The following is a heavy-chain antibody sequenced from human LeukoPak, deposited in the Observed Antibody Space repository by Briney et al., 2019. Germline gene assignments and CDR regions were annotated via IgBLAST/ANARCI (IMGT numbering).Heavy chain of an antibody. CDR2: IIPIFGTA. J-gene: IGHJ4*02. CDR3: ARDLKDFWSGYYGY. D-gene: IGHD3-3*01. V-gene: IGHV1-69*05. CDR1: GGTFSSYA. Sequence: ASVKVSCKASGGTFSSYAISWVRQAPGQGLEWMGGIIPIFGTANYAQKFQGRVTMTRDTSTSTVYMELSSLRSEDTAVYYCARDLKDFWSGYYGYWGQGTLVTVSS.